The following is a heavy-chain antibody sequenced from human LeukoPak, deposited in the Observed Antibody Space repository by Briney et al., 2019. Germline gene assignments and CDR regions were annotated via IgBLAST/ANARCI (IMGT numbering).Heavy chain of an antibody. J-gene: IGHJ4*02. CDR3: ARVQRGIAVALDY. V-gene: IGHV3-48*03. D-gene: IGHD6-19*01. Sequence: GGSLRLSCAASGFTFSSYEMNWVRQAPGKGLEWVSYISTTGSSIYYADSVKGRFTISRDNVKNLLYLQMNSLRAEDTAVYYCARVQRGIAVALDYWGQGTLATVFS. CDR1: GFTFSSYE. CDR2: ISTTGSSI.